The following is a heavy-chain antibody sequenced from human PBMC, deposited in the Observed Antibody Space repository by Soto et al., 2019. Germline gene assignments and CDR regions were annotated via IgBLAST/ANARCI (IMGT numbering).Heavy chain of an antibody. J-gene: IGHJ6*02. D-gene: IGHD3-22*01. CDR3: ASRITMIVVVTLPDYYYGMDV. CDR2: IIPIFGTA. CDR1: GGTFSSYA. V-gene: IGHV1-69*06. Sequence: ASVKVSCKASGGTFSSYAISWVRQAPGQGLEWMGGIIPIFGTANYAQKFQGRVTITADKSTSTAYMELSSLRPEDTAVYYCASRITMIVVVTLPDYYYGMDVWGQGTTVTVSS.